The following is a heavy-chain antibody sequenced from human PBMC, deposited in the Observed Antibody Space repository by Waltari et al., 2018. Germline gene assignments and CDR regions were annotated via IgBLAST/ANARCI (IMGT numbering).Heavy chain of an antibody. V-gene: IGHV1-2*02. CDR1: GYSFHGYY. J-gene: IGHJ4*02. CDR3: ARDPRWAVTKDYFDF. D-gene: IGHD4-17*01. CDR2: DSPNSGVT. Sequence: QVQLVQSGAEVKKPGASVKVSCKASGYSFHGYYIHWVRQAPGQGLEWKGWDSPNSGVTNYAQKYQARVTMTRDTSISTAYLELSRLTSDDTAIYYCARDPRWAVTKDYFDFWGQGTLVTVSS.